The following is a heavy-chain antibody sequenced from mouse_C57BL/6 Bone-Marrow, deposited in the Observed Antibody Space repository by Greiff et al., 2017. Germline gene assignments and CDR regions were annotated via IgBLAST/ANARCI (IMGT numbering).Heavy chain of an antibody. CDR2: IDPETGGT. J-gene: IGHJ3*01. CDR1: GYTFTDYE. D-gene: IGHD1-1*01. CDR3: TREGITREAY. V-gene: IGHV1-15*01. Sequence: VQLQQSGAELVRPGASVTLSCKASGYTFTDYEMHWVKQTPVHGLEWIGAIDPETGGTAYNQKFKGKAILTADKSSSTAYMELRSLTSEDSAVYYCTREGITREAYWGQGTLVTVSA.